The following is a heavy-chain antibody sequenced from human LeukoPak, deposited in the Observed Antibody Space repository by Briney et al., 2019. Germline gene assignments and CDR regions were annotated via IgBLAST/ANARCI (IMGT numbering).Heavy chain of an antibody. J-gene: IGHJ4*02. D-gene: IGHD2-2*01. CDR2: INPNEGGT. V-gene: IGHV1-2*02. CDR1: GYTFTGYY. CDR3: ARGGEVCSSGRCYRGHDY. Sequence: ASVKVSCKASGYTFTGYYMHWVRQAPGQGLEWMGWINPNEGGTNNKQKSQCKVTLTRATSTSTAYMELRRLRPDATAMYYSARGGEVCSSGRCYRGHDYWGQGTLGSVSS.